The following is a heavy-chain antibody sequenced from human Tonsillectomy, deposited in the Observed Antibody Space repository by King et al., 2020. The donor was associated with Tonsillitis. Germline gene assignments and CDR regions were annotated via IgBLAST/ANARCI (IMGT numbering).Heavy chain of an antibody. CDR1: TFTFSHYA. Sequence: VQLVESGGGVVQPGRSRRLSCAASTFTFSHYAMHWVRQAPGKGLEWVAVISSDGRNKYYADSVKGRFTISRDNSNNTLYLQMTSLTAEDTAVYYCARDPQYSSSGRKDAFDIWGQGTMVTVSS. V-gene: IGHV3-30*04. D-gene: IGHD6-6*01. J-gene: IGHJ3*02. CDR3: ARDPQYSSSGRKDAFDI. CDR2: ISSDGRNK.